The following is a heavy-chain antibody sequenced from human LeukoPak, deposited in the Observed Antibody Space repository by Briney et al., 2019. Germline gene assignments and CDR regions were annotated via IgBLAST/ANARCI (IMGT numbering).Heavy chain of an antibody. J-gene: IGHJ6*03. CDR2: IRYDGSNK. Sequence: SLRLSRAASGFTFSSYGMHWVRQAPGKGLEWVAFIRYDGSNKYYADSVKGRFTISRDNSKNTLYLQMNSLRAEDTAVYYCAKDSKDYYYYMDVWGKGTTVTVSS. CDR3: AKDSKDYYYYMDV. V-gene: IGHV3-30*02. CDR1: GFTFSSYG.